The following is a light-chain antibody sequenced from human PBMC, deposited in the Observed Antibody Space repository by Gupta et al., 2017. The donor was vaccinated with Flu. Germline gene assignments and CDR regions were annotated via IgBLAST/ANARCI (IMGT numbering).Light chain of an antibody. CDR3: QQSYSTPST. V-gene: IGKV1-39*01. CDR1: QSNTTF. J-gene: IGKJ5*01. CDR2: GAS. Sequence: PSAQTATIKGKVSKNGQESQSNTTFLVWYQQKPGKAPKLLIYGASSRETGVPERFSGSGSGTDFTLTISSLQAEDVAAYYCQQSYSTPSTFGQGTPMESK.